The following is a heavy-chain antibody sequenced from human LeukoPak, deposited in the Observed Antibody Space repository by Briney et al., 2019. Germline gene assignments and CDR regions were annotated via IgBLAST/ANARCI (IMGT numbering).Heavy chain of an antibody. CDR1: GFTFSSYA. CDR3: AKELSVRNQFDY. Sequence: GGSLRLSCAASGFTFSSYAMSWVRQAPGKGLEWVSAISGSGSSTYYADSVKGRFTISRDSSKNPLFLQMNSLRAEDTAVYYCAKELSVRNQFDYWGQGTLVTVSS. V-gene: IGHV3-23*01. CDR2: ISGSGSST. J-gene: IGHJ4*02. D-gene: IGHD1-14*01.